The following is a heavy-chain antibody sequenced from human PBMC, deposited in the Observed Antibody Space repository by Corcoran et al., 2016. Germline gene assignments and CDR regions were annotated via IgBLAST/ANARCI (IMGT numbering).Heavy chain of an antibody. V-gene: IGHV1-46*01. CDR3: ARDGGGHYYDSSGYYWFDY. J-gene: IGHJ4*02. Sequence: QVQLVQSGAEVKKPGASVKVSCKASGYTFTSYYMHWVRQAPGQGLEWMGIINPSGGSTSYAQKFQGRVTMTRDTSTSTVYMELSSLRSEDTAVYDCARDGGGHYYDSSGYYWFDYWGQGTLVTVSS. D-gene: IGHD3-22*01. CDR1: GYTFTSYY. CDR2: INPSGGST.